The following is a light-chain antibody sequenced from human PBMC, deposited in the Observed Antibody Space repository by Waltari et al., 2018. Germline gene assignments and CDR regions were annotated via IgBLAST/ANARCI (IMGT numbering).Light chain of an antibody. CDR2: DVS. CDR1: SRDVGGYNY. CDR3: TSYTSSHGLV. Sequence: SPGQSITISCTGTSRDVGGYNYLSWYQQHPGKAPKVVIFDVSYRPSGVSNRFSASKSGNTASLTISGLQAEDEADYYCTSYTSSHGLVFGTGTKVTVL. V-gene: IGLV2-14*03. J-gene: IGLJ1*01.